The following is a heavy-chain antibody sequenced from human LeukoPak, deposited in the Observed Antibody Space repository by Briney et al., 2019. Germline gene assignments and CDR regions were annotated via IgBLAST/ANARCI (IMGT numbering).Heavy chain of an antibody. CDR3: AKEGTASKPSDLDY. D-gene: IGHD1/OR15-1a*01. CDR1: GFIFTDYG. V-gene: IGHV3-30*02. J-gene: IGHJ4*02. Sequence: GGSLRLSCAVSGFIFTDYGMHWVRQAPGKGLEWVAFIRYDGSTKYYVDSVKGRSTISRDNSKNMLFLQMNSLRGEDTAVYYCAKEGTASKPSDLDYWGQGTLVTVSS. CDR2: IRYDGSTK.